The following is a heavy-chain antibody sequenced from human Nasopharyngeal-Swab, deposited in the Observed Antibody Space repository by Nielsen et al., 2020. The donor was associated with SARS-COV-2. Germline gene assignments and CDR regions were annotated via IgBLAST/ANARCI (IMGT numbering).Heavy chain of an antibody. D-gene: IGHD3-22*01. CDR1: GYSISSSNW. J-gene: IGHJ4*02. CDR3: ARVYYDSSGYRED. CDR2: IYYSGST. V-gene: IGHV4-28*03. Sequence: SETLSLTCAVSGYSISSSNWWGWIRQPPGKGLEWIGYIYYSGSTYYNPSLKSRVTMSVDTSKNQFSLKLSSVTAVDTAVYYCARVYYDSSGYREDWGQGTLVTVSS.